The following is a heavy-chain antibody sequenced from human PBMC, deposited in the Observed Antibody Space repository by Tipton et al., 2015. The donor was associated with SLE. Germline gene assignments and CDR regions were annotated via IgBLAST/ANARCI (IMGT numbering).Heavy chain of an antibody. CDR2: INHSGST. Sequence: TLSLTCVVYGGSFSGYYWSWIRQPPGKGLAWIGEINHSGSTNYNPSLKSRVTISVDTSKNQFSLKLSSVTAADTAVYYCTRDFEQYSSGWFYYYYGMDVWGQGTTVTVSS. CDR1: GGSFSGYY. V-gene: IGHV4-34*01. J-gene: IGHJ6*02. CDR3: TRDFEQYSSGWFYYYYGMDV. D-gene: IGHD6-19*01.